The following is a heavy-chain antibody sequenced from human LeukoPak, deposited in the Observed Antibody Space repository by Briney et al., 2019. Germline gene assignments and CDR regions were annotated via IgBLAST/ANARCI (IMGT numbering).Heavy chain of an antibody. Sequence: RSSETLSLTCTVSGGSISSSSYYWSWIRQPAGKGLEWIGRIYTSGSTNYNPSLKSRVTMSVDTSKNQFSLKLSSVTAADTAVYYCARGPLGDYDGYFDYWGQGTLVTVSS. CDR1: GGSISSSSYY. D-gene: IGHD4-17*01. CDR2: IYTSGST. V-gene: IGHV4-61*02. CDR3: ARGPLGDYDGYFDY. J-gene: IGHJ4*02.